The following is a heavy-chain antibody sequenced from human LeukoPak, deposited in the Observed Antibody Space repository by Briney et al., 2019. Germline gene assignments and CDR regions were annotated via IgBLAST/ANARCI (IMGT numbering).Heavy chain of an antibody. J-gene: IGHJ6*02. CDR2: ISSSSSTI. CDR1: GFTFSSYS. V-gene: IGHV3-48*04. Sequence: LAGGSLRLSCAASGFTFSSYSMNWVRQAPGKGLEWVLYISSSSSTIYYADSVKGRFTISRDNAKNTVYLQMNSLRAEDTAVYYCARGLPNYYGMDVWGQGTTVTVSS. CDR3: ARGLPNYYGMDV.